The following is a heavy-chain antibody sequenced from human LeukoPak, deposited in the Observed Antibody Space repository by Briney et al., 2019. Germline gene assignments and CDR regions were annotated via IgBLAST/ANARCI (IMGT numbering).Heavy chain of an antibody. J-gene: IGHJ5*02. CDR1: GGSISSYY. CDR3: ARSPTPRARFDP. V-gene: IGHV4-59*08. CDR2: IYYSGST. Sequence: SQTLSLTCTVSGGSISSYYWSWIRQPPGKGLEWIGYIYYSGSTNYNPSLKSRVTISVDTSKNQFSLKLSSVTAADTAVYYCARSPTPRARFDPWGQGTLVTVSS.